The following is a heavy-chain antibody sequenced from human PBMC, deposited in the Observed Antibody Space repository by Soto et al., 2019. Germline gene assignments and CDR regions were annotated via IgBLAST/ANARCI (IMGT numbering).Heavy chain of an antibody. CDR3: AQESALSGYNYSSCFDY. D-gene: IGHD5-18*01. J-gene: IGHJ4*01. V-gene: IGHV3-23*01. CDR2: ITGSGTST. CDR1: GFTFGSYS. Sequence: RLSCAASGFTFGSYSMHWVRQAPGKGLERVSSITGSGTSTYYADSVKGRFTLSRDNSKNTLSLQMNSLRAAATAVYYCAQESALSGYNYSSCFDYWGQGTLETLSS.